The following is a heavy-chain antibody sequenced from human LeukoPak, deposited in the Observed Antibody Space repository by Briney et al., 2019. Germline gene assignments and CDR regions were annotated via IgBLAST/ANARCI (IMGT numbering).Heavy chain of an antibody. CDR2: IYYSGST. D-gene: IGHD2-2*02. J-gene: IGHJ5*02. CDR1: GGSISSYY. Sequence: SETLSLTCTVSGGSISSYYWTWIRQPPGKGLEWIGYIYYSGSTYYNPSLKSRVTISVDTSKNQYSLKLSSVTAADTAVYYCARHPLSVVVVPAAIRADTAIQVWFDPWGQGTLVTVSS. V-gene: IGHV4-59*04. CDR3: ARHPLSVVVVPAAIRADTAIQVWFDP.